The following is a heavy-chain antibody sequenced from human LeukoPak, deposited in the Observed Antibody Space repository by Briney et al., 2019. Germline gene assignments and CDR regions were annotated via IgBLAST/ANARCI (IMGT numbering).Heavy chain of an antibody. D-gene: IGHD2-15*01. J-gene: IGHJ4*02. Sequence: SETLSLTCTDSGGSISSYYWSWIRQPAGKGLEWIGRIYTSGSTNYNPSLKSRVTMSVDTSKNQFSLKLSSVTAADTAVYYCARDRGSGRDDKRYFDYWGQGTLVTVSS. CDR2: IYTSGST. CDR1: GGSISSYY. V-gene: IGHV4-4*07. CDR3: ARDRGSGRDDKRYFDY.